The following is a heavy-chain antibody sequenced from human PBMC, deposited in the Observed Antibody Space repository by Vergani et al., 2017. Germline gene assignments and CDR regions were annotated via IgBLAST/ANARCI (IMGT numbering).Heavy chain of an antibody. D-gene: IGHD2-15*01. CDR1: GFTFSDRY. V-gene: IGHV3-72*01. CDR3: ARDLHPRAAYMDV. CDR2: TRNKTKNYTT. J-gene: IGHJ6*03. Sequence: EVQLVESGGGLVQPGGSLRLSCAASGFTFSDRYMDWVRQAPGKGLEWVGRTRNKTKNYTTEYATSVKGRFTISRDDSKNSLYLQMDSLKTDDTAVYYCARDLHPRAAYMDVWGKGTTVTVSS.